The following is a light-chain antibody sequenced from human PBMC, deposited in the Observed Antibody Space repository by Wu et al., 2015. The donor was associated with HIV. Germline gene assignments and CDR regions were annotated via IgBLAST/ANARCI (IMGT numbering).Light chain of an antibody. CDR2: KAS. J-gene: IGKJ1*01. V-gene: IGKV1-5*03. Sequence: DIQMTQSPSTLSASVGDRVTITCRASQSISSWLAWYQQKPGKAPKLLIYKASSLESGVPSRFSGSRSGTEFTLTISSLQPDDFATYYCQQYNSYPWTFGQGTKVE. CDR3: QQYNSYPWT. CDR1: QSISSW.